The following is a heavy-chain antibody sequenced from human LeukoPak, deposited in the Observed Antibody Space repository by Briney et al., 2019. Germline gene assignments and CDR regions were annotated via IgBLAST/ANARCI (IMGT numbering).Heavy chain of an antibody. J-gene: IGHJ4*02. CDR3: ARGLTGTDFDY. CDR1: GFTFSYYA. V-gene: IGHV3-64*04. Sequence: PGGSLRLSCSASGFTFSYYAMHWVRQTAGKGLEFVSGISSNGGSTYYADSLKGRFTISRDNSKNTLYLQMNSLRAEDTAVYYCARGLTGTDFDYWGQGTLVTVSS. CDR2: ISSNGGST. D-gene: IGHD1-20*01.